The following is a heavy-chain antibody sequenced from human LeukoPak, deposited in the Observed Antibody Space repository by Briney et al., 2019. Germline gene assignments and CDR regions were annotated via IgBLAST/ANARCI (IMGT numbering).Heavy chain of an antibody. V-gene: IGHV4-39*01. D-gene: IGHD3/OR15-3a*01. CDR1: GGSISRTTYY. CDR2: IYYSGST. Sequence: PETLSLTCTVSGGSISRTTYYWGWVRHPPGKGLEWIGCIYYSGSTYYIPSLKSRVTISLHTSKNQFSLKLSSVTAADTAVYYCARHRRHFDFSTGYYAGPFDIWGQGTMVTVSS. J-gene: IGHJ3*02. CDR3: ARHRRHFDFSTGYYAGPFDI.